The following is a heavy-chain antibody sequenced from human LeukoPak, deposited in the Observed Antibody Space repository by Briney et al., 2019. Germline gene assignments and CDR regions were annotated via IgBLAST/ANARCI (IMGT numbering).Heavy chain of an antibody. CDR1: GYTLTGYY. Sequence: GASVKVSCKASGYTLTGYYMHWVRQAPGQGLEWMGWINPNSGGTNYAQKFQGRVTMTRDTSINTAYMELSRLESDDSAVYYCAREGAGRNDYWGQGNLVTVSS. J-gene: IGHJ4*02. CDR2: INPNSGGT. D-gene: IGHD1-1*01. CDR3: AREGAGRNDY. V-gene: IGHV1-2*02.